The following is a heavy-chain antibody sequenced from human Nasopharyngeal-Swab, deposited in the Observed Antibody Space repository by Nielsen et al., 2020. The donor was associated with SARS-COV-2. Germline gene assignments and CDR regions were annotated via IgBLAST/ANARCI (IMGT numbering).Heavy chain of an antibody. V-gene: IGHV3-7*01. CDR2: IKQDGSEK. D-gene: IGHD2-8*01. CDR3: ARDDIGYCTNGVCRAVGCYGMDV. CDR1: GFTFSSYW. J-gene: IGHJ6*02. Sequence: GESLKISCAASGFTFSSYWMSWVRQAPGKGLEWVANIKQDGSEKYYVDSVKGRFTISRDNAKNSLYLQMNSLRAEDTAVYYCARDDIGYCTNGVCRAVGCYGMDVWGQGTTVTVSS.